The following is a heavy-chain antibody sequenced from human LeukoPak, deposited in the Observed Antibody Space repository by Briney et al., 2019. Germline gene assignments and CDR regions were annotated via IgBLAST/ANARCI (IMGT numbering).Heavy chain of an antibody. CDR3: ARGYPAMVSAPDY. D-gene: IGHD5-18*01. Sequence: GGSLRLSCAASGFTFSSYAMHWGRQAPGKGLEWVAVVSSGGNTKYYADSVKGRFTISRDNSKDTLYLQMNSLRAEDTAVYYCARGYPAMVSAPDYWGQGTLVTVSS. CDR2: VSSGGNTK. J-gene: IGHJ4*02. CDR1: GFTFSSYA. V-gene: IGHV3-30*14.